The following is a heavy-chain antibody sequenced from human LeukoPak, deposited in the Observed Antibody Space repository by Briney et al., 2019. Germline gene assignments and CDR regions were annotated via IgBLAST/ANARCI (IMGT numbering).Heavy chain of an antibody. J-gene: IGHJ4*02. D-gene: IGHD5-12*01. V-gene: IGHV3-30*02. CDR1: GFVFSDYG. Sequence: GGSLRLSCAASGFVFSDYGMHWVRQAPGKGLERVAFIRSDGSNKYYADSVKGRFTISRDNSKNTLYLQMNSLRAEDTAVYYCAKGVATPIDYWGQGTLVTVSS. CDR2: IRSDGSNK. CDR3: AKGVATPIDY.